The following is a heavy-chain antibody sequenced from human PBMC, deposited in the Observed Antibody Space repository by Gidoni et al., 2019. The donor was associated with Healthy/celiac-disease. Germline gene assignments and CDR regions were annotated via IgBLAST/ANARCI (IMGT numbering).Heavy chain of an antibody. Sequence: EVQLVESGGGLVQPGGSLKLSCAASGFTFSGSAMHWVRQASGKGLEWVGRIRSKANSYATAYAASVKGRFTISRDDSKNTAYLQMNSLKTEDTAVYYCTRDWDSSSRSAFDIWGQGTMVTVSS. J-gene: IGHJ3*02. CDR3: TRDWDSSSRSAFDI. V-gene: IGHV3-73*02. CDR2: IRSKANSYAT. CDR1: GFTFSGSA. D-gene: IGHD6-13*01.